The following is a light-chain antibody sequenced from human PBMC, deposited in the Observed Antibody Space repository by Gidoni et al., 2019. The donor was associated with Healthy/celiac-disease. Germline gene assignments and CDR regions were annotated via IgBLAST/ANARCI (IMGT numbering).Light chain of an antibody. CDR2: EGS. CDR3: CSYAGSSTVV. Sequence: QPALTQPASVSGPPGQSITISCTGTSSDVGSYNLVPWYQQHPGKAPKLMIYEGSKRPSGVSNRFSGSKSGNTASLTISGLQAEDEADYYCCSYAGSSTVVFGGGTKLTVL. J-gene: IGLJ2*01. CDR1: SSDVGSYNL. V-gene: IGLV2-23*01.